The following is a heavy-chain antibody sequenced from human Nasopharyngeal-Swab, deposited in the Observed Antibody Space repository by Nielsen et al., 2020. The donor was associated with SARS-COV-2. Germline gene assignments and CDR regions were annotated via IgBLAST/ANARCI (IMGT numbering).Heavy chain of an antibody. J-gene: IGHJ6*02. Sequence: ASVKVSCKASGYNFTTYDFNWVRQATGQGLEWMGGFDPEDGETIYAQKFQGRVTMTEDTSTDTAYMELSSLRSEDTAVYYCATDLPVRRSEWELLQAPYYYYGMDVWGQGTTVTVSS. CDR2: FDPEDGET. V-gene: IGHV1-24*01. CDR3: ATDLPVRRSEWELLQAPYYYYGMDV. CDR1: GYNFTTY. D-gene: IGHD1-26*01.